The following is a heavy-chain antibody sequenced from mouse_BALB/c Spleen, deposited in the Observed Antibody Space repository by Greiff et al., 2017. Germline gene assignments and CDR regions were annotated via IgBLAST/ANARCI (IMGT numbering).Heavy chain of an antibody. D-gene: IGHD2-14*01. CDR3: ARALYDGYAMDY. V-gene: IGHV1-31*01. CDR1: GYSFTGYY. CDR2: INPYNGAT. J-gene: IGHJ4*01. Sequence: VQLKQSGPELVKPGASVKISCKASGYSFTGYYMHWVKQSHVKSLEWIGRINPYNGATSYNQNFKDKASLTVDKSSSTAYMELHSLTSEDSAVYYCARALYDGYAMDYWGQGTSVTVSS.